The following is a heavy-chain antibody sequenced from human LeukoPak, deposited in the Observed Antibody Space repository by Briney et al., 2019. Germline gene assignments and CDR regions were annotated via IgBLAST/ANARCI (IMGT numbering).Heavy chain of an antibody. CDR2: FDPEDGET. Sequence: ASVMVSCKVSGYTLTELSMHWVRQAPGKGLEWMGGFDPEDGETIYAQKFQGRVTMTRDTSISTAYMELSRLRSDDTAVYYCARGAIVVIPAAAHFDYWGQGTLVTVSS. V-gene: IGHV1-24*01. D-gene: IGHD2-2*01. CDR3: ARGAIVVIPAAAHFDY. CDR1: GYTLTELS. J-gene: IGHJ4*02.